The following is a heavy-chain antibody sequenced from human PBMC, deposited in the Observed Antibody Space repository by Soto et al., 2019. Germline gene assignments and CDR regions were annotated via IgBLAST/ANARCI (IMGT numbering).Heavy chain of an antibody. Sequence: EVQLVESGGGLVQPGGSLRLSCAASGFTFSLYSMNWVRQAPGKGLEWVSYIGSDGSTIYYADSVKGRFTITRDSAKKSLFLQMHSLRDEDTAVYYCAITTLGTWTGYDHWGQGALVSVSS. D-gene: IGHD1-1*01. CDR2: IGSDGSTI. J-gene: IGHJ4*02. CDR1: GFTFSLYS. CDR3: AITTLGTWTGYDH. V-gene: IGHV3-48*02.